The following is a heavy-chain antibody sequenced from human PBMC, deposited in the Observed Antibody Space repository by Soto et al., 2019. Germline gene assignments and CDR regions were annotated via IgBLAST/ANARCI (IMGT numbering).Heavy chain of an antibody. D-gene: IGHD4-4*01. J-gene: IGHJ6*03. CDR1: GFTFSSYA. V-gene: IGHV3-23*01. Sequence: PGGSLRLSCAASGFTFSSYAMSWVRQAPGKGLEWVSAISGSGGSTYYADSVKGRFTISRDNSKNTLYLQMNSLRAEDTAVYYCAKSGNYEDYYYYYYMDVWGKGTTVTVSS. CDR2: ISGSGGST. CDR3: AKSGNYEDYYYYYYMDV.